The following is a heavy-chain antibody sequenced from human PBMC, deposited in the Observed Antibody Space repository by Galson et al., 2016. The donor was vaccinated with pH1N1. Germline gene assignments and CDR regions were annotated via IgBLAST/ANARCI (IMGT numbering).Heavy chain of an antibody. D-gene: IGHD3-9*01. J-gene: IGHJ1*01. CDR2: ISGHNGNA. CDR1: GYMFASYG. Sequence: QSGAEVKKPGESLKTSCKASGYMFASYGISWVRQAPGQGLEWMGWISGHNGNANYAQRLQDRLTMTTDTSTNTAYMELRSLRSDDTAVYYCARVLRTDWAYFQYWGQGTLVTVSS. CDR3: ARVLRTDWAYFQY. V-gene: IGHV1-18*01.